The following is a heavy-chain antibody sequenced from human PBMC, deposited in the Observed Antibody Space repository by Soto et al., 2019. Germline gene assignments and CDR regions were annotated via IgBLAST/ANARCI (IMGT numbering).Heavy chain of an antibody. D-gene: IGHD2-2*01. CDR3: ARVHIVVVPAATVSRRFMGFSLDV. V-gene: IGHV4-34*01. Sequence: SETLSLTCAVYGGSFSGYYWGWIRQPPGKGLEWIGEINHSGSTNYNPSLKSRVTISVDTSKNQFSLKLSSVTAADTAVYYCARVHIVVVPAATVSRRFMGFSLDVWGKGTTVTVSS. CDR1: GGSFSGYY. J-gene: IGHJ6*04. CDR2: INHSGST.